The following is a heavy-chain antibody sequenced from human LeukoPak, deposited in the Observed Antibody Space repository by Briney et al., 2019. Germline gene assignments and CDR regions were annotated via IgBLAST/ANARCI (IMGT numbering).Heavy chain of an antibody. CDR3: AKENSGWYVRYFDY. Sequence: GGSLRLSCAASGFTFTTYAMTWVRQAPGKGPEWVSSISGSGGSTYYADSVKGRFTISRDNSKNTLYLQMNSLRAEDTAVYYCAKENSGWYVRYFDYWGQGTLVTVSS. CDR2: ISGSGGST. V-gene: IGHV3-23*01. J-gene: IGHJ4*02. D-gene: IGHD6-19*01. CDR1: GFTFTTYA.